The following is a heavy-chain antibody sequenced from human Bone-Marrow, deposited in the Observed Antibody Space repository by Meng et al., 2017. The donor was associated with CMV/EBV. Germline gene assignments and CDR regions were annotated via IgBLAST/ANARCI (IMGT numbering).Heavy chain of an antibody. D-gene: IGHD3-22*01. J-gene: IGHJ4*02. CDR2: IIPILGIA. V-gene: IGHV1-69*02. CDR3: ARKTYYDSSGYHDY. CDR1: GGTFSSYT. Sequence: KVSCKASGGTFSSYTISWVRQAPGQGLEWMGRIIPILGIANYAQKFQGRVTITADKSTSTAYMELSSLRSEDTAVYYCARKTYYDSSGYHDYWGQGTLVTVSS.